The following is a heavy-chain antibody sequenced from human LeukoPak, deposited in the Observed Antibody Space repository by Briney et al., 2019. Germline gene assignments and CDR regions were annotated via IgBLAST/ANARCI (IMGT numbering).Heavy chain of an antibody. V-gene: IGHV4-59*01. CDR3: ARGGPTYYDFWSGYSTCEFDP. CDR2: IYYSGST. Sequence: SETLSLTCTVSGGSISSYYWSRIRQPPGKGLGWIGYIYYSGSTNYNPSLKSRVTISVDTSKNQFSLKLSSVTAADTAVYYCARGGPTYYDFWSGYSTCEFDPWGQGTLVTVSS. CDR1: GGSISSYY. D-gene: IGHD3-3*01. J-gene: IGHJ5*02.